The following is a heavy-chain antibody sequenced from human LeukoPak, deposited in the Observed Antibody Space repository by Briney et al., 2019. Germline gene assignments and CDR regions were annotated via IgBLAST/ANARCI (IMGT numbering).Heavy chain of an antibody. Sequence: PGGSLRLSCAASGFTFNNYDMHWVRQPTGNGLEWVSAIGTTDDTYYVDSVRGRFTISREDAENSLYLQMNSLRVGDTAVYYCARTRAYCSGDKCLIDYWGQGTLVTVSS. J-gene: IGHJ4*02. CDR1: GFTFNNYD. D-gene: IGHD2-21*01. CDR3: ARTRAYCSGDKCLIDY. CDR2: IGTTDDT. V-gene: IGHV3-13*01.